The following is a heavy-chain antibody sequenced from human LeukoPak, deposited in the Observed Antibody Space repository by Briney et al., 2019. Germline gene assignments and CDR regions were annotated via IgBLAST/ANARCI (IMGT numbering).Heavy chain of an antibody. J-gene: IGHJ5*02. D-gene: IGHD2-2*01. Sequence: SETLSLTCAVYGGSFSGYYWSWIRQPPGKGLEWIGEINHSGSTNYNPSLKSRVTISVDTSKNQFSLKLSSVTAADTAVYYCARGGDIVVVPATKRSAWFDPWGQGTLVTVSS. CDR2: INHSGST. CDR1: GGSFSGYY. CDR3: ARGGDIVVVPATKRSAWFDP. V-gene: IGHV4-34*01.